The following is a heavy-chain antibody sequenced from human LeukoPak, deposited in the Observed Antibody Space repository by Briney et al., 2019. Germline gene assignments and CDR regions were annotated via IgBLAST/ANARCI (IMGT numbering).Heavy chain of an antibody. CDR1: GYTFTGYY. D-gene: IGHD3-9*01. CDR2: INPNSGGT. V-gene: IGHV1-2*02. J-gene: IGHJ4*02. CDR3: ARVGGYDILTDDPVDY. Sequence: ASVKVSCKASGYTFTGYYMHWVRQAPGQGLEWMGWINPNSGGTNYAQKFQGRVTMTWDTSISTAYMELSRLRSDDTAVYYCARVGGYDILTDDPVDYWGQGTLVTVSS.